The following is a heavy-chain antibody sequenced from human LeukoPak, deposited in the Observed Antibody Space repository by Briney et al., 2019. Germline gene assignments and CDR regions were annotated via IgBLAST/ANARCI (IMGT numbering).Heavy chain of an antibody. J-gene: IGHJ4*02. V-gene: IGHV3-23*01. CDR1: GFTFSSYA. Sequence: PGGPLGLSCAASGFTFSSYAMSWARQAPGKGLEWVSAISGSGGSTYYADSVKGRFTISRDISKNTLFLQMNSLRAEDTAVYSCTKGAPPLDWGQGTLVSVSS. CDR3: TKGAPPLD. CDR2: ISGSGGST.